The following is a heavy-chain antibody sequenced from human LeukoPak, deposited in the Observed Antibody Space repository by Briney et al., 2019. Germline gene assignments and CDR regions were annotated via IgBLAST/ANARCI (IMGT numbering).Heavy chain of an antibody. V-gene: IGHV3-7*01. Sequence: GGSLRLPCAAPGFTFSSYWMSWVRKAPGKGRGWVANIKQDGSEKYYVDSVKGRFTISRDNAKNSLYLQMNSLRAEDTAVYYCAREMAAAGTGPYYYYYMDVWGKGTTVTVSS. J-gene: IGHJ6*03. CDR1: GFTFSSYW. D-gene: IGHD6-13*01. CDR3: AREMAAAGTGPYYYYYMDV. CDR2: IKQDGSEK.